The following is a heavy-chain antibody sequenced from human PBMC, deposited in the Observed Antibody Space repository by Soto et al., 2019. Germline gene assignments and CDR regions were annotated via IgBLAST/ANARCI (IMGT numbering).Heavy chain of an antibody. V-gene: IGHV3-74*01. CDR3: AREYSSGWYPRAFDV. CDR2: INSDESST. Sequence: GGSLRLSCAASGFTFSSYRMHWVRQAPGKGLVWVSHINSDESSTTYADSVKGRFTISRDNAKNTLYLQMNSLRAEDTAVYYCAREYSSGWYPRAFDVWGQGTTVTVSS. CDR1: GFTFSSYR. D-gene: IGHD6-19*01. J-gene: IGHJ6*02.